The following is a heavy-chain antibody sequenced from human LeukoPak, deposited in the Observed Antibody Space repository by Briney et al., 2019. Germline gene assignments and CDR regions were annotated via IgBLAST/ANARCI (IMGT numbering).Heavy chain of an antibody. CDR1: GYTFTSYG. CDR2: INPNSGGT. J-gene: IGHJ4*02. Sequence: ASVKVSCKASGYTFTSYGISWVRQAPGQGLEWMGWINPNSGGTNYAQKFQGRVTMTRDTSISTAYMELSRLRSDDTAVYYCVRATYSSSRSPFDYWGQGTLVTVSS. D-gene: IGHD6-13*01. V-gene: IGHV1-2*02. CDR3: VRATYSSSRSPFDY.